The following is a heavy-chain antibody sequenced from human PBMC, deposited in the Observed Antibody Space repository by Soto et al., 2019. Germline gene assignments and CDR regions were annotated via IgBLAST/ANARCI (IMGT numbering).Heavy chain of an antibody. CDR2: ISGSGGST. V-gene: IGHV3-23*01. J-gene: IGHJ4*02. D-gene: IGHD2-15*01. CDR1: GFTFSSYA. CDR3: ARPLCSGGSCPLDY. Sequence: PGGSLRLSCAASGFTFSSYAMSWVRQAPGKGLEWVSAISGSGGSTYYADSVKGRFTISRDNSKNTLYLQMNSLRAEDTAVYYCARPLCSGGSCPLDYWGQGTLVTVSS.